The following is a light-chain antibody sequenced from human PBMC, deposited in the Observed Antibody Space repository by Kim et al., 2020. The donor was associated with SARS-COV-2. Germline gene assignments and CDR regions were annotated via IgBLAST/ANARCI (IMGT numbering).Light chain of an antibody. CDR3: QHLGT. V-gene: IGKV1-5*01. CDR1: QSISGW. Sequence: TTVSESEGDWVPNTYRASQSISGWLAWYQQKPGKAPKLLIYHASTLQGGVPSRFSGSGSETEFTLTINNLQPDDFATYYCQHLGTFGLGTKVDIK. J-gene: IGKJ1*01. CDR2: HAS.